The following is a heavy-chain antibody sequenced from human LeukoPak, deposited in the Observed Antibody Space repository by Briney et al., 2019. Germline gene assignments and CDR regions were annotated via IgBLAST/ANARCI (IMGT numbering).Heavy chain of an antibody. Sequence: NSSETLSLTCTVSGGSISSGDYYWSWIRQPPGKGLEWIGYIYYSGSTYYNPSLKSRVTISVDTSKNQFSLKLSSVTAADTAVYYCASWWVPRDYMDVWGKGTTVTVSS. D-gene: IGHD2-8*02. CDR3: ASWWVPRDYMDV. CDR2: IYYSGST. V-gene: IGHV4-30-4*08. CDR1: GGSISSGDYY. J-gene: IGHJ6*03.